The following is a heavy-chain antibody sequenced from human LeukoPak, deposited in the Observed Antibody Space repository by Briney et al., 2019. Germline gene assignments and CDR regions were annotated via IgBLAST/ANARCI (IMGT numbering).Heavy chain of an antibody. V-gene: IGHV4-30-2*01. J-gene: IGHJ4*02. D-gene: IGHD6-13*01. CDR3: AREGQQLPIDY. CDR1: GVSISSGGYY. CDR2: IYHSGST. Sequence: PSQTLSLTCTVSGVSISSGGYYWSWIRQPPGKGLEWIGYIYHSGSTYYNPSLKSRVTISVDRSKNQFSLKLSSVTAADTAVYYCAREGQQLPIDYWGQGTLVTVSS.